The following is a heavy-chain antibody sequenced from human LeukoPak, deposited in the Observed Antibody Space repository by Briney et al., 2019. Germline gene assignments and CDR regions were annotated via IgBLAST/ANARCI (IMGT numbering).Heavy chain of an antibody. D-gene: IGHD2-21*02. J-gene: IGHJ6*02. V-gene: IGHV3-30-3*01. CDR1: GFTFSSYA. CDR3: ARDRFDCGGDCYVYYYGMDV. Sequence: GGSLRLSCAASGFTFSSYAMHWVRQAPGKGLEWVAVITYDGSNKYYADSVKGRFTISRDNSKNTLYLQMNSLRAEDTAVYYCARDRFDCGGDCYVYYYGMDVWGQGTTVTVSS. CDR2: ITYDGSNK.